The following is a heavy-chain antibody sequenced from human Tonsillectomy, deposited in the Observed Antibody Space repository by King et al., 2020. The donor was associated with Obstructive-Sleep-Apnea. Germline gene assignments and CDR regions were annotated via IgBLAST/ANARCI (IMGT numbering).Heavy chain of an antibody. CDR1: GFTFRSYA. CDR3: ASLYYYDSSGYSDFDY. CDR2: ILYDGSNK. V-gene: IGHV3-30*04. J-gene: IGHJ4*02. Sequence: VQLVESGGGVVQPGRSLRLSCAASGFTFRSYAMHWVRQAPGKGLEWVAGILYDGSNKYYADSVKGRFTIPRDNSKNTMYLQMNSLRAEDTAVYYCASLYYYDSSGYSDFDYWGQGTLVTVSS. D-gene: IGHD3-22*01.